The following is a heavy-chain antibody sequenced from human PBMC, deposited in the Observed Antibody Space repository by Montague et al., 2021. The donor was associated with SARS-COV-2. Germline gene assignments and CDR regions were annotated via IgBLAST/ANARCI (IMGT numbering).Heavy chain of an antibody. CDR2: IHYSGRT. J-gene: IGHJ2*01. Sequence: SETLSLTCTVSNASFDNYYLSWVRQSPGKGLEYIGYIHYSGRTNYNPSLRSRVTISIDTSKNQFSLKLMSVTAAETAIYFCARRIVTYYWYFDLWGRGTLVTVSS. CDR1: NASFDNYY. D-gene: IGHD2-15*01. V-gene: IGHV4-59*01. CDR3: ARRIVTYYWYFDL.